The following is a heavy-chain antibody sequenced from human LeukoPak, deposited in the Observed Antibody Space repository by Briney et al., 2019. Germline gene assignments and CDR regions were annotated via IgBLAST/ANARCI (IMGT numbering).Heavy chain of an antibody. CDR2: IYQSGHT. V-gene: IGHV4-38-2*02. J-gene: IGHJ4*02. Sequence: SETLSLTCTASGYSISSGHYWGWIRQPPGKGLEWIGHIYQSGHTYYNPSLKSRVTMSVDPSKNQFSLNLTSVTAADTAVYYCARLSFYYVYNGYCYFDYWGQGTLATVSS. D-gene: IGHD3-22*01. CDR3: ARLSFYYVYNGYCYFDY. CDR1: GYSISSGHY.